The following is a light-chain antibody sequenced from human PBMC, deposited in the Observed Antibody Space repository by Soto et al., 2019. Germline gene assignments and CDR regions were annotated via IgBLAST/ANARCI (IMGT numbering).Light chain of an antibody. CDR3: MQGTHWPYT. V-gene: IGKV2-30*01. CDR1: QSLVYVEGNTY. CDR2: KVS. Sequence: DAVMTQSPLSLPVTLGQAASISCRSSQSLVYVEGNTYLNLFQQRPGQSPRRLFYKVSDRDSGFPDRFSGSGSGTDFTLKIRRLEAEDVGVYYCMQGTHWPYTFGQGTKLEI. J-gene: IGKJ2*01.